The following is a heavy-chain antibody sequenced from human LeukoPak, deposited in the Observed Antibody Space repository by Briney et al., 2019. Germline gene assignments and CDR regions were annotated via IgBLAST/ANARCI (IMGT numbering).Heavy chain of an antibody. CDR1: GFTFSSYE. V-gene: IGHV3-48*03. J-gene: IGHJ4*02. D-gene: IGHD1-26*01. CDR3: AKGDTTWELPHDY. Sequence: GGSLRLSCAASGFTFSSYEMNWVRQAPGKGLEWVSYISSSGSTIYYADSVKGRFTISRDNAKNTLYLQMNSLRAEDTAVYYCAKGDTTWELPHDYWGQGTLVTVSS. CDR2: ISSSGSTI.